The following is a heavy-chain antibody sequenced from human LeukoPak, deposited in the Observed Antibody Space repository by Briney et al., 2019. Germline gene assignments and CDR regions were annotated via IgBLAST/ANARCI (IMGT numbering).Heavy chain of an antibody. J-gene: IGHJ1*01. CDR2: IYSGGST. CDR3: ARVGSYGSAEYFQH. V-gene: IGHV3-53*01. D-gene: IGHD5-18*01. CDR1: GFTVSSNY. Sequence: LAGGSLRLSCAASGFTVSSNYMSWVRQAPGKGLEWVSVIYSGGSTYYADSVKGRFTISRDNSKNTLYLQMNSLRAEDTAVYYCARVGSYGSAEYFQHWGQGTLVTVSS.